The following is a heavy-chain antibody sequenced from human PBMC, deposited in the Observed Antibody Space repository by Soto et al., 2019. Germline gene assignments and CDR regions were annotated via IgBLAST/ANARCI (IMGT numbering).Heavy chain of an antibody. D-gene: IGHD3-3*01. V-gene: IGHV3-11*06. CDR3: ARDGGSEEWLLPDL. CDR1: GFTFGDSY. Sequence: GGSLRLSCAGSGFTFGDSYMSWIRQAPGKGLEWLSYISPGSRYPAYADSVKGRFTISRDNAKRSLYLQMNSLRAEDTAVYYCARDGGSEEWLLPDLWGQGTLVTVPQ. J-gene: IGHJ5*02. CDR2: ISPGSRYP.